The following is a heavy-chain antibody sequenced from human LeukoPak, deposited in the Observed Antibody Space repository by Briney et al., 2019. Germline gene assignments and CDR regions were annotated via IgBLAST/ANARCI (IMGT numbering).Heavy chain of an antibody. Sequence: GASVKVSCKASGYTFTSYGISWVRQAPGQGLEWMGWISAYNGNTNYAQKLQGRVTMTTDTSTSTAYMELRSLRSDDTAVYYCASWDGSGSYYNHPFDYWGQGTLVTVPS. CDR1: GYTFTSYG. J-gene: IGHJ4*02. CDR3: ASWDGSGSYYNHPFDY. V-gene: IGHV1-18*01. CDR2: ISAYNGNT. D-gene: IGHD3-10*01.